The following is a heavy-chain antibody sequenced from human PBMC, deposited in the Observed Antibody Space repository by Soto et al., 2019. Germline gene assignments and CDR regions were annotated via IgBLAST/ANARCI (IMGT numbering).Heavy chain of an antibody. J-gene: IGHJ6*02. Sequence: QVQLVQSGAEVRKPGSSVKVSCKASGGTFGTHGITWVRQAPGQGLEWMGQIIPSFATPNYAQRFQGRVTITADEFPNTDTSSMELSGLTFDDTAVYYGARENRGLTGYQSLDLWGQGTTVIVSS. D-gene: IGHD3-9*01. CDR1: GGTFGTHG. CDR3: ARENRGLTGYQSLDL. V-gene: IGHV1-69*01. CDR2: IIPSFATP.